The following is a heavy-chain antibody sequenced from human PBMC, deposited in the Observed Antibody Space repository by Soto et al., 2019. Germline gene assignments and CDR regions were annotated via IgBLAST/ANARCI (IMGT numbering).Heavy chain of an antibody. CDR1: GFTFSNYW. CDR3: ARGARGYYYMDV. D-gene: IGHD5-12*01. V-gene: IGHV3-74*01. J-gene: IGHJ6*03. Sequence: EVQLVESGGGLVQHGGSLRLSCAASGFTFSNYWIHWVRQAPGKGLVWLSRINSDGGTTNYADSVKGRFTISRDNAKNTLSLQMNSLGAYDTAVYYCARGARGYYYMDVWDKGNTVTVSS. CDR2: INSDGGTT.